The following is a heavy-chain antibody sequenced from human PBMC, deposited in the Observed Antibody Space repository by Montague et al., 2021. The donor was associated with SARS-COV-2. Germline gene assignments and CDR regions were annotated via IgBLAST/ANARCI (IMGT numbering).Heavy chain of an antibody. Sequence: SETLSLTCTVSGASISSSHWWSWSRQPPAKEVEWMRDNYHTGSTNYNTSLKRRVTISVDKTKNKYSLKLSSVTAADTAVYFCARAPIVVSGKNAFDIWGQGTMVTVSS. D-gene: IGHD6-19*01. CDR3: ARAPIVVSGKNAFDI. V-gene: IGHV4-4*02. J-gene: IGHJ3*02. CDR1: GASISSSHW. CDR2: NYHTGST.